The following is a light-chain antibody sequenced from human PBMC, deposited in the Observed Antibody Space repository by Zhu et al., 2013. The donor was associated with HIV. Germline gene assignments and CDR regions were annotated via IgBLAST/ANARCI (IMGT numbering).Light chain of an antibody. CDR3: QQYGSSSLT. CDR1: QPITSNY. J-gene: IGKJ4*01. V-gene: IGKV3-20*01. Sequence: EIVLTQSPGTLSLSPGERATLSCRASQPITSNYLAWYQLKPGQAPRLLIYAASKRATAIPDRFSGGGSGTDFTLTVSRLEPEDFAVYYCQQYGSSSLTFGGGTKVEIK. CDR2: AAS.